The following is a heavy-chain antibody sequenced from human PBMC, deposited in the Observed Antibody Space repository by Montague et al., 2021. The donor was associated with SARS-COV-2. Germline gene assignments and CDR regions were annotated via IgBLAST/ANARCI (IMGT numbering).Heavy chain of an antibody. J-gene: IGHJ6*02. Sequence: TLSLTCVVSGGSISSGGYSWNWIRQPPGKGLEWIGYIYHSGSTYYNPSLKSRVTISLDSSKNQFSLNLTSVTAADTAVYYCARGSMVRGGKVYHGVDVWGQGTTVTVSS. V-gene: IGHV4-30-2*01. CDR3: ARGSMVRGGKVYHGVDV. D-gene: IGHD3-10*01. CDR2: IYHSGST. CDR1: GGSISSGGYS.